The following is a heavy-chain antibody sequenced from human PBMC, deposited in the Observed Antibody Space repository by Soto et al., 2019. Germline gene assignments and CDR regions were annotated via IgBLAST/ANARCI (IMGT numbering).Heavy chain of an antibody. D-gene: IGHD2-2*01. CDR1: GFTFTSYS. CDR2: ISSSSDYI. V-gene: IGHV3-21*01. Sequence: EVQLVESGEGLVKPGGSLRLSCAASGFTFTSYSMNWVRQAPGKGLEWVSSISSSSDYIFYADSVKGRFTISRDNAKNSLYLQMNSLRAEDTAVYYCARSVPAAPFDIWGQGTMVIVSS. CDR3: ARSVPAAPFDI. J-gene: IGHJ3*02.